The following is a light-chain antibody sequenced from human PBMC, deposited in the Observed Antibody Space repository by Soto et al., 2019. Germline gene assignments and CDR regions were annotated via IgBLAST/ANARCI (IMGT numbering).Light chain of an antibody. CDR1: SSDVGGYNY. V-gene: IGLV2-14*03. CDR3: SSYSSTNTRLV. Sequence: QSALTQPASVSGSPGQSITISCTGTSSDVGGYNYVSWYQHHPDKAPKLMIYDVNNRPSGVSHRFSGSKSGNTASLTISGLQAEDEAAYYFSSYSSTNTRLVFGGGTKLTVL. CDR2: DVN. J-gene: IGLJ2*01.